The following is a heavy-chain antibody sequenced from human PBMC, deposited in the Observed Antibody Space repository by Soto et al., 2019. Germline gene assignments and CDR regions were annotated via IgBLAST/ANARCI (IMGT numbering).Heavy chain of an antibody. CDR2: ISGSGSSS. J-gene: IGHJ4*02. CDR3: AKCSPRYSSSLKAYYFDH. V-gene: IGHV3-23*01. CDR1: EFTFSSYA. Sequence: VGSLRFSCAASEFTFSSYAMSWVRQAPGKGLEWVSAISGSGSSSYYADSVKGRFTISRDNSKNTLYLQRNSLRAEDTAVYHCAKCSPRYSSSLKAYYFDHWGQGTLVTVSS. D-gene: IGHD6-13*01.